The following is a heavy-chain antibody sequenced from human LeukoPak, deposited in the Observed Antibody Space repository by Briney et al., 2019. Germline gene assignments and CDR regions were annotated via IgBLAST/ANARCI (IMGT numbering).Heavy chain of an antibody. CDR2: IKQDGSEK. D-gene: IGHD1-26*01. CDR3: ARAWVNYGMDV. CDR1: GFTFSSYG. V-gene: IGHV3-7*03. J-gene: IGHJ6*04. Sequence: GGSLRLSCAASGFTFSSYGMHWVRQAPGKGLEWVANIKQDGSEKYYVDSVKGRFTISRDNAKNSLYLQMNSLRAEDTAVYYCARAWVNYGMDVWGKGTTVTVSS.